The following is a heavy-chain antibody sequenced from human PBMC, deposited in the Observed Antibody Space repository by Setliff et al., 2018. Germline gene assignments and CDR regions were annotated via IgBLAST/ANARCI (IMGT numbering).Heavy chain of an antibody. Sequence: KPSETLSLTCTVSGGSISSSSYYWGWIRQPPGKGLEWIGSIYYSGSTYYNPSPKSRVTISVDTSKNQFSLKLSSVTAADTAVYYCARGPVMIVATGYFDYWGQGTLVTVSS. D-gene: IGHD3-22*01. V-gene: IGHV4-39*01. CDR1: GGSISSSSYY. J-gene: IGHJ4*02. CDR3: ARGPVMIVATGYFDY. CDR2: IYYSGST.